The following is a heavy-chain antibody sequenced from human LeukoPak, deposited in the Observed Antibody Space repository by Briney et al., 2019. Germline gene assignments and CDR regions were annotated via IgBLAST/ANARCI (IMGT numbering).Heavy chain of an antibody. J-gene: IGHJ6*04. Sequence: GASVKVSFKASGDTFTKYAMRWVRQAPGQGREWMGGIKAIIGETKYSQKFQGRVTITADKSTSTPYMELSSLRSEDTAVYYCPREYPGTGSIVGPYYYGIDVWGKATTVTVSS. D-gene: IGHD3/OR15-3a*01. V-gene: IGHV1-69*06. CDR1: GDTFTKYA. CDR2: IKAIIGET. CDR3: PREYPGTGSIVGPYYYGIDV.